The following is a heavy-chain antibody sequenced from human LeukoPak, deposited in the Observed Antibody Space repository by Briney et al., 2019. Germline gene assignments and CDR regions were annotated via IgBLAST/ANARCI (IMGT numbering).Heavy chain of an antibody. Sequence: GGSLRLSCAASGFTFSRYSMNWVRQAPGKGLEWVAFIRYDGSNKYYADSVKGRFTISRDNSKNTLYLQMNSLRAEDTAVYYCAKDLRLFPGYWGQGTLVTVSS. CDR2: IRYDGSNK. CDR1: GFTFSRYS. CDR3: AKDLRLFPGY. J-gene: IGHJ4*02. D-gene: IGHD6-25*01. V-gene: IGHV3-30*02.